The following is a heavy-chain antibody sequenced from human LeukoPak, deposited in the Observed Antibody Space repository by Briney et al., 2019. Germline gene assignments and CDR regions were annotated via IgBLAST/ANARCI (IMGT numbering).Heavy chain of an antibody. CDR3: ARDPTGGYSYGLLDY. CDR1: GFTFSSYG. V-gene: IGHV3-30*01. CDR2: ISNDGSNR. Sequence: PGRSLRLSCAASGFTFSSYGMHWVRQAPGKGLEWVALISNDGSNRYYADSVKGRFTISRDNSKNTLCLQMNSLRTEDTAVYYCARDPTGGYSYGLLDYWGQGTLVTVSS. D-gene: IGHD5-18*01. J-gene: IGHJ4*02.